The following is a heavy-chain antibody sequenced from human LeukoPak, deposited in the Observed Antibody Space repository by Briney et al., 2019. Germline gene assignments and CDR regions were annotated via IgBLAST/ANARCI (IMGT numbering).Heavy chain of an antibody. Sequence: SQTLSLTCTVSGGSISSGGYYWSWIRQHPGKGLEWIGYIYYSGSTYYNPSLKSRVTISVDTSKNQFSLKLSSVTAADTAVYYCARSNYYGSGSYFNYYYYMDVWGKGTTVTVSS. V-gene: IGHV4-31*03. D-gene: IGHD3-10*01. J-gene: IGHJ6*03. CDR2: IYYSGST. CDR3: ARSNYYGSGSYFNYYYYMDV. CDR1: GGSISSGGYY.